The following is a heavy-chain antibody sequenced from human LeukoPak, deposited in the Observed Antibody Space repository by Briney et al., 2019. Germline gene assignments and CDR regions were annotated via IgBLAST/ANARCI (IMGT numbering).Heavy chain of an antibody. J-gene: IGHJ4*02. D-gene: IGHD3-22*01. CDR2: INHSGST. V-gene: IGHV4-34*01. CDR3: ARALPAPDSSGYYYYFDY. CDR1: GGSISSYY. Sequence: SETLSLTCTVSGGSISSYYWSWIRQPPGKGLEWIGEINHSGSTNYNPSLKSRVTISVDTSKNQFSLKLSSVTAADTAVYYCARALPAPDSSGYYYYFDYWGQGTLVTVSS.